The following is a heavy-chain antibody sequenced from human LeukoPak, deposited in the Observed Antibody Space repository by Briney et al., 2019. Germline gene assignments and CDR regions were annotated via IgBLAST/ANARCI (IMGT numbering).Heavy chain of an antibody. CDR1: GFTLSSYA. D-gene: IGHD6-13*01. J-gene: IGHJ4*02. V-gene: IGHV3-30*04. CDR3: AREDSSGWCPDY. Sequence: GGSLRLSCAASGFTLSSYAMHWVRQAPGKGLEWVAVISYDGSNKYYADSVKGRFTISRDNSKNTLYLQMNSLRAEDTAVYYCAREDSSGWCPDYWGQGTLVTVSS. CDR2: ISYDGSNK.